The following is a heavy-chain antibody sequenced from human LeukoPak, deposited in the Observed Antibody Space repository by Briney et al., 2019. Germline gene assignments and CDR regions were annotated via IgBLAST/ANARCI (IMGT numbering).Heavy chain of an antibody. V-gene: IGHV3-7*01. D-gene: IGHD3/OR15-3a*01. J-gene: IGHJ4*02. CDR2: IKPDGSDT. Sequence: GGSLRLSCEASGFNFGMHWMSWVRQARGKGLEWVANIKPDGSDTYYVDSMKDRFTISRDNAKNSLYLQINGLRAEDTAVYYCARHLDWSFDYWGQGTLVTVSS. CDR1: GFNFGMHW. CDR3: ARHLDWSFDY.